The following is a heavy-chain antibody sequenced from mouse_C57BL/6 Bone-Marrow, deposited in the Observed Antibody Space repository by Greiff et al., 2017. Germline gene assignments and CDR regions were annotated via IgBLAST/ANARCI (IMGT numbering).Heavy chain of an antibody. CDR3: ARGGMGFFDY. V-gene: IGHV5-4*01. J-gene: IGHJ2*01. CDR2: ISDGGSYT. CDR1: GFTFSSYA. Sequence: EVQLQESGGGLVKPGGSLKLSCAASGFTFSSYAMSWVRQTPEKRLEWVATISDGGSYTYYPDNVKGRFTISRDNAKNNLYLQMSHLKSEDTAMYYCARGGMGFFDYWGQGTTRTVSS.